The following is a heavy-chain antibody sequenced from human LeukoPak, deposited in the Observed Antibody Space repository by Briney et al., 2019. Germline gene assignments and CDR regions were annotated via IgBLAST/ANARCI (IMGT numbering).Heavy chain of an antibody. CDR3: ARGGYSGSRY. J-gene: IGHJ4*02. D-gene: IGHD5-12*01. CDR2: INHSGST. V-gene: IGHV4-34*01. CDR1: GGSFSGYY. Sequence: PSETLSLTCAVYGGSFSGYYWSWIRQPPGKGLEWIGEINHSGSTNYNPSLKSRVTISVDTSKNQFSLKLSSVTAADTAVCYCARGGYSGSRYWGQGTLVTVSS.